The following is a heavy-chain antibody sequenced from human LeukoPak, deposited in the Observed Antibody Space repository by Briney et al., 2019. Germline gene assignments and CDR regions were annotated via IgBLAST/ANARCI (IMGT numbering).Heavy chain of an antibody. CDR2: INHSGST. V-gene: IGHV4-34*01. D-gene: IGHD6-19*01. CDR1: GGSFSGYY. CDR3: ARGGGPRWLVPWSWFDP. Sequence: SETLSLTCAVYGGSFSGYYWSWIRQPPGKGLEWIGEINHSGSTNYNPSLESRVTISVDTSKNQFSLKLSSVTAADTAVYYCARGGGPRWLVPWSWFDPWGQGTLDTVSS. J-gene: IGHJ5*02.